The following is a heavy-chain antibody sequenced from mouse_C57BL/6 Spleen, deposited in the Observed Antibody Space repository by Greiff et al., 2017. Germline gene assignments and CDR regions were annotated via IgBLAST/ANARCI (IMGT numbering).Heavy chain of an antibody. CDR2: IDPSDSYT. CDR1: GYTFTSYW. V-gene: IGHV1-69*01. J-gene: IGHJ2*01. Sequence: VKLQQPGAELVMPGASVKLSCKASGYTFTSYWMHWVKQRPGQGLEWIGEIDPSDSYTNYNQKFKGKSTLTVDKSSSTAYMQLSSLTSEASAVYYCARSGLPLYYFDYWGQGTTLTVSS. D-gene: IGHD5-5*01. CDR3: ARSGLPLYYFDY.